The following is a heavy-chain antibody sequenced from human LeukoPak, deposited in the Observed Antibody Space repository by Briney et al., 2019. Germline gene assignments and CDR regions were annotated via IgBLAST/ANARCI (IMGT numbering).Heavy chain of an antibody. CDR2: IKEDGSEK. CDR1: GFTFSIYW. V-gene: IGHV3-7*01. Sequence: TGGSLRLSCAASGFTFSIYWMSWVRQAPGKGLEWVANIKEDGSEKYYVDSVKGRFTISRDNAKNSLYLQMNSLRAEDTSVYYCARGPLITAAGTSWGQGTLVTVSS. D-gene: IGHD6-13*01. J-gene: IGHJ4*02. CDR3: ARGPLITAAGTS.